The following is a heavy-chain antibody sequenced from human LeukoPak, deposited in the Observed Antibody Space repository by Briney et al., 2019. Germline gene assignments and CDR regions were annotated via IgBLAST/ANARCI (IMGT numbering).Heavy chain of an antibody. CDR3: AKDQKEYSSGWYLWGGHAFDI. D-gene: IGHD6-19*01. V-gene: IGHV3-30*18. Sequence: GGSLRLSCVASGFTFSSYGMHWVRQAPGKGLEWVAVISYDGSNKYYADSVKGRFTISRDNSKNTLYLQMNSLRAEDTAVYYCAKDQKEYSSGWYLWGGHAFDIWGQGTMVTVSS. J-gene: IGHJ3*02. CDR1: GFTFSSYG. CDR2: ISYDGSNK.